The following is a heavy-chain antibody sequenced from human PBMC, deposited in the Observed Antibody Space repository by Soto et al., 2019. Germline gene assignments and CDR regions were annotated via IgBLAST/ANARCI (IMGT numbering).Heavy chain of an antibody. D-gene: IGHD3-9*01. J-gene: IGHJ6*02. CDR1: GFTFSDYY. CDR2: ISSSSSYT. CDR3: ARGFDILSYGMDV. V-gene: IGHV3-11*05. Sequence: PGGSLRLSCAASGFTFSDYYMSWIRQAPGKGLEWVSYISSSSSYTNYADSVKGRFTISRDNAKNSLYLQMNNLRAEDTAVYYCARGFDILSYGMDVWGQGTTVTVSS.